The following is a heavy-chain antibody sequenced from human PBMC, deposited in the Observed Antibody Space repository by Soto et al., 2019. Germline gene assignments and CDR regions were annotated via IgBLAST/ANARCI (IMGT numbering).Heavy chain of an antibody. CDR1: GGSISSSSYF. J-gene: IGHJ5*02. Sequence: QLQLQESGPGLVKPSETLSLTCTVSGGSISSSSYFWGWIRQPPGKGLEWIGSIYYSGSTYYNPSLRGRVTVSVDTSKNRFSLTLSSVTAADTAVYYCARHPSDFWFDPWGQGTLVTVSS. CDR2: IYYSGST. CDR3: ARHPSDFWFDP. D-gene: IGHD2-21*02. V-gene: IGHV4-39*01.